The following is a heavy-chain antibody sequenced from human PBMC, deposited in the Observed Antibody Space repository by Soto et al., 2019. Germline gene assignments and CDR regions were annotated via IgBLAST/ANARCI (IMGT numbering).Heavy chain of an antibody. CDR2: INPNSGGT. D-gene: IGHD6-19*01. Sequence: ASMKVSCKASGYTFTGYYMHWVRQAPGQGLEWMGWINPNSGGTNYAQKFQGRVTMTRDTSISTAYMELSRLRSDDTAVYYCAREYSSGWGIRWFDPWGQGTLVTVSS. CDR3: AREYSSGWGIRWFDP. V-gene: IGHV1-2*02. CDR1: GYTFTGYY. J-gene: IGHJ5*02.